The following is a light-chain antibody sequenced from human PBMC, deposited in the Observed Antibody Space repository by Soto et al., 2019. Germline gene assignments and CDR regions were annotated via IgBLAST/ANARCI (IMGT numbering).Light chain of an antibody. V-gene: IGKV1-13*02. J-gene: IGKJ5*01. CDR2: DVS. CDR3: QQFNSYPIT. CDR1: QDIRGA. Sequence: AIQLTQSPSSLSASVGDRVTITCRASQDIRGALAWYQQKPGKAPKILIYDVSTLESGVPSRFSGSSSGTDFTRTISSLQTVDFATYYCQQFNSYPITFGQGTRLAIK.